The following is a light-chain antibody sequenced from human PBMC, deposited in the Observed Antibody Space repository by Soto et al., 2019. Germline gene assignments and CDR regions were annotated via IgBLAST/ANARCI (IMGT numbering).Light chain of an antibody. V-gene: IGLV1-40*01. J-gene: IGLJ1*01. Sequence: QSVLTQPPSVSVAPGQRDTISCTGSSSNIGAGYDVHWYQQFPGTAPKLLIYGNSNRPSGVPDRFSGSKSGTSASLAITGLQAEDEADYYCQSYDSRLSGYVFGTGTKFTVL. CDR2: GNS. CDR1: SSNIGAGYD. CDR3: QSYDSRLSGYV.